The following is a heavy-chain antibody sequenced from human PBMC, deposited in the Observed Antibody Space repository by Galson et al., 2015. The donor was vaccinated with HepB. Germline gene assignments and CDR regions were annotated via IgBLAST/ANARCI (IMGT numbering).Heavy chain of an antibody. D-gene: IGHD2-2*01. CDR1: GYTFTSYY. CDR2: INPSGGST. CDR3: ARDGYRSDGRYCSSTSCYGSARGVVDY. V-gene: IGHV1-46*01. Sequence: QSGAEVKKPGPSVKVSCKASGYTFTSYYMHWVRQAPGQGLEWMGIINPSGGSTSYAQKFQGRVTMTRDTSTSTVYMELSSLRSEDTAVYYCARDGYRSDGRYCSSTSCYGSARGVVDYWGQGTLVTVSS. J-gene: IGHJ4*02.